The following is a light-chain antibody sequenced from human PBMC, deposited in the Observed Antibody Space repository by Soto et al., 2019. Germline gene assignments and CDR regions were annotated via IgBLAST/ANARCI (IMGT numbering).Light chain of an antibody. CDR1: SSDVGGYNY. J-gene: IGLJ1*01. CDR3: AAWDDSLRGYV. Sequence: QSALTQPRSVSGSPGQSVTISCTGTSSDVGGYNYVSWYQQHPGKAPKLMIYDVSKRPSGVPDRFSGSKSATSASLAISGLRSEDEADYYCAAWDDSLRGYVFGTGTKVTVL. V-gene: IGLV2-11*01. CDR2: DVS.